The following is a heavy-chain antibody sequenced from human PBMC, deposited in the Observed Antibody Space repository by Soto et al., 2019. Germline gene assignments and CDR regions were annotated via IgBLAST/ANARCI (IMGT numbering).Heavy chain of an antibody. CDR3: AKEVVVATGRGMDV. D-gene: IGHD2-2*01. V-gene: IGHV3-23*01. J-gene: IGHJ6*02. CDR1: GFTFSSYA. CDR2: ISGSGGST. Sequence: GGSLRLSCAASGFTFSSYAMRWVRQAPGKGLEWVSAISGSGGSTYYADSVKGRFTISRDNSKNTLYLQMNSLRAEDTAVYYCAKEVVVATGRGMDVWGQGTTVTVSS.